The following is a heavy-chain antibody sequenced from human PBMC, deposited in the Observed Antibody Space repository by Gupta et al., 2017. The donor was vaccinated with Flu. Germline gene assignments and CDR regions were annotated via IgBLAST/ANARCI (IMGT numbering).Heavy chain of an antibody. CDR3: ARDHMGDSSGYYYSSIGY. CDR2: ISSSSSYI. D-gene: IGHD3-22*01. V-gene: IGHV3-21*01. CDR1: GFTFSSYS. J-gene: IGHJ4*02. Sequence: EVQLVESGGGLVKPGGSLRLSCAASGFTFSSYSMNWFRQAPGKGLEWVSSISSSSSYIYYADSVKGRFTISRDNAKNSLYLQMNSLRAEDTAVYYCARDHMGDSSGYYYSSIGYWGQGTLVTVSS.